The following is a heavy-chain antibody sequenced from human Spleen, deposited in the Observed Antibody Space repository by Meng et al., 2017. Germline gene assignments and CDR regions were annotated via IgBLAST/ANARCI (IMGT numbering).Heavy chain of an antibody. D-gene: IGHD3-10*01. CDR1: GFTFSDYY. V-gene: IGHV3-7*01. J-gene: IGHJ6*02. CDR2: IKQDGSEK. Sequence: GESLKISCAASGFTFSDYYISWIRLAPGKGLEWVANIKQDGSEKYFVDSVKGRFTISRDNAKNSLYLQMNSLRAEDTAVYYCARLNYYGSGTPGVKYYGMDVWGQGTTVTVSS. CDR3: ARLNYYGSGTPGVKYYGMDV.